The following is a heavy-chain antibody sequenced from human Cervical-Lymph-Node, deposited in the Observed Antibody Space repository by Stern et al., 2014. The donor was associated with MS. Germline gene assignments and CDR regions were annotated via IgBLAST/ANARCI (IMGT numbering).Heavy chain of an antibody. V-gene: IGHV3-33*01. D-gene: IGHD4-17*01. J-gene: IGHJ4*02. Sequence: VQLEESGGGVVQPGRSLRLSCAASGFTFSSYGMHWVRQAPGKGLEWAAVIWYDGSNKYYADSVKGRFTISRDNSKNTLYLQMNSLRAEDTAVYYCASGRWRTVTTLDYWGQGTLVTVSS. CDR2: IWYDGSNK. CDR1: GFTFSSYG. CDR3: ASGRWRTVTTLDY.